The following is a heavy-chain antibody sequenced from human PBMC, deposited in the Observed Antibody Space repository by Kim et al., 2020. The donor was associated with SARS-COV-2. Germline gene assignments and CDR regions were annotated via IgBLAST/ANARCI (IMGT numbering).Heavy chain of an antibody. CDR1: GGSFSGYY. V-gene: IGHV4-34*01. Sequence: SETLSLTCAVYGGSFSGYYWSWVSQSPGKGLEWIGEVSPSGPFNHNPSLKSRVTISTDTSKNQFSLKLTSVTAADTAFYYCARGRAGVVPSPVLGLGPYYHYFTVDVWGHGTPVTVSS. CDR3: ARGRAGVVPSPVLGLGPYYHYFTVDV. D-gene: IGHD2-8*02. CDR2: VSPSGPF. J-gene: IGHJ6*02.